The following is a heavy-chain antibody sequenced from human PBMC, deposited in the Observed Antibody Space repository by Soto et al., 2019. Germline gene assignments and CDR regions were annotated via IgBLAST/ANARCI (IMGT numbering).Heavy chain of an antibody. CDR3: ASAYHSGSYPTLKYYYYGMDV. CDR2: IIPILGIA. Sequence: QVQLVQSGAEVKKPGSSVKVSCKASGGTFSSYTISWVRQAPGQGLEWMGRIIPILGIANYAQKFQGRVTITADKSTSTAYMELSSLRSEDTAVYYCASAYHSGSYPTLKYYYYGMDVWGQGTTVTVSS. CDR1: GGTFSSYT. J-gene: IGHJ6*02. D-gene: IGHD1-26*01. V-gene: IGHV1-69*02.